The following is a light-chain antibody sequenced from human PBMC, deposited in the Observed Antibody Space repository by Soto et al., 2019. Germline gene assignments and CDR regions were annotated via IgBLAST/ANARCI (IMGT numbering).Light chain of an antibody. CDR1: QSVTSSY. CDR3: QQYGSSPYT. Sequence: EIVLTRSPGTLSLSPGERATLSCRASQSVTSSYLAWYQHKRGQAPRLLIYGASSRATGIPDRFSGSGSGPDFTLTISRLEPEDFAVYYCQQYGSSPYTFGQGTKLEIK. V-gene: IGKV3-20*01. J-gene: IGKJ2*01. CDR2: GAS.